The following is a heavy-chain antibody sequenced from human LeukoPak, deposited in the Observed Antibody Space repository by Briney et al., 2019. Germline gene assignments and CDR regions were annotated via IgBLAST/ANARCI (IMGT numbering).Heavy chain of an antibody. V-gene: IGHV1-58*01. D-gene: IGHD2-2*01. CDR3: ARGGDPSDIELVPAASTPFDY. CDR2: IVVGSGNT. CDR1: GFTFTSSA. J-gene: IGHJ4*02. Sequence: ASVKVSCKASGFTFTSSAVQWVRQARGQRLEWIGWIVVGSGNTNYAQKFQERVTITRDMSTSTAYMELSSLRSEDTAVYYCARGGDPSDIELVPAASTPFDYWGQGTLVTVSS.